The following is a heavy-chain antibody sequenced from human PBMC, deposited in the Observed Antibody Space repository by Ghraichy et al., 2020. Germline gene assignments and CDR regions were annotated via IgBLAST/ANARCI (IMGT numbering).Heavy chain of an antibody. CDR2: INHSGST. D-gene: IGHD3-3*01. J-gene: IGHJ6*02. CDR3: ARVSDFWSGFGYYYGMDV. Sequence: SETLSLTCAVYGGSFSGYYWSWIRQPPGKGLEWIGEINHSGSTNYNPSLKSRVTISVDTSKNQFSLKLSSVTAADTAVYYCARVSDFWSGFGYYYGMDVWGQGTTVTVSS. CDR1: GGSFSGYY. V-gene: IGHV4-34*01.